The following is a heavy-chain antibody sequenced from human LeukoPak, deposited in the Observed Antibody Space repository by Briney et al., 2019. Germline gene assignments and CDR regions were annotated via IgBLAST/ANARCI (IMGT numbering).Heavy chain of an antibody. Sequence: GGSLRLSCAASGFTFSSYGMHWVRQAPGKGLEWVAVIWYDGSNKYYADSVKGRFTISRDNSKNTLYLQMNSLRAEDTAVYYCARAPGYCSSTSCYGPFDPWGQGTLVTVSS. CDR2: IWYDGSNK. CDR3: ARAPGYCSSTSCYGPFDP. CDR1: GFTFSSYG. D-gene: IGHD2-2*01. V-gene: IGHV3-30*19. J-gene: IGHJ5*02.